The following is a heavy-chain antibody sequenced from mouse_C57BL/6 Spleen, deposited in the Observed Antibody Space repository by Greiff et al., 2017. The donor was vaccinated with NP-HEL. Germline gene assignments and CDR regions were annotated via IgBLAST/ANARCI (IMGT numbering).Heavy chain of an antibody. J-gene: IGHJ4*01. Sequence: VQLQQSGAELVKPGASVKLSCKASGYTFTSYWMHWVKQRPGQGLEWIGMIHPNSGSTNYNEKFKSKATLTVDKSSSTAYMQLSSLTSEDSAVYYCARFPIITTVVPYAMDYWGQGTSVTVSS. D-gene: IGHD1-1*01. CDR3: ARFPIITTVVPYAMDY. V-gene: IGHV1-64*01. CDR2: IHPNSGST. CDR1: GYTFTSYW.